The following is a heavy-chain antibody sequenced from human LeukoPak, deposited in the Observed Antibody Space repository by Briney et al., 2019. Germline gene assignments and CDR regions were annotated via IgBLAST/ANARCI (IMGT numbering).Heavy chain of an antibody. CDR3: ARDSSSSGWYLLLRRNYFDY. Sequence: GRSLRLSCAASGFTFSSYSMNWVRQAPGKGLEWVSSISSSSSNIYYADSVKGRFTISRDNAKNSLYLQMNSLRAEDTAVYYCARDSSSSGWYLLLRRNYFDYWGQGTLVTVSS. CDR2: ISSSSSNI. CDR1: GFTFSSYS. J-gene: IGHJ4*02. V-gene: IGHV3-21*01. D-gene: IGHD6-19*01.